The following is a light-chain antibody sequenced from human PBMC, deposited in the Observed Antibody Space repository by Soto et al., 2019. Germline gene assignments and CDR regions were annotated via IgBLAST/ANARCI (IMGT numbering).Light chain of an antibody. V-gene: IGKV1-39*01. CDR1: QNISSH. CDR2: TVS. J-gene: IGKJ1*01. Sequence: DIQMTQTPSSLSASVGDRVTITCRASQNISSHLNWYQQKPEKAPKLLISTVSSLQSGVPSTFSGSGSGTEFTLTISSLQPDDFATYYCQHYNSYSEAFGQGTKVDIK. CDR3: QHYNSYSEA.